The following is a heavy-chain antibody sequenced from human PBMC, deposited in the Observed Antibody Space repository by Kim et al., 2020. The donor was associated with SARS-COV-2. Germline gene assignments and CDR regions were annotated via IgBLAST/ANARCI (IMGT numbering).Heavy chain of an antibody. CDR3: AKVTTITAPFYDY. J-gene: IGHJ4*02. CDR1: GFTFRSYA. D-gene: IGHD4-4*01. Sequence: GGSLRLSCAASGFTFRSYAMSWVRQAPGKGLEWVSGISGSGGDTYYADSVQGRFTISRDNSKNALNLEMNSLRAKDTALYYCAKVTTITAPFYDYWGQG. CDR2: ISGSGGDT. V-gene: IGHV3-23*01.